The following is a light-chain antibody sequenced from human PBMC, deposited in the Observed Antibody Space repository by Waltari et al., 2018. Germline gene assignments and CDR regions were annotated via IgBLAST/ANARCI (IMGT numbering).Light chain of an antibody. J-gene: IGLJ3*02. CDR2: EVY. CDR1: SSDVGGNDY. Sequence: QSALTQFPSASGSPGQSVTISCTGTSSDVGGNDYISWYQQHPGKAPKVIIYEVYKRPSGAPDRFSGSKSGNTASLTVSGLQAEDEANYYCSSYAGKYVFGGGTKLTVL. CDR3: SSYAGKYV. V-gene: IGLV2-8*01.